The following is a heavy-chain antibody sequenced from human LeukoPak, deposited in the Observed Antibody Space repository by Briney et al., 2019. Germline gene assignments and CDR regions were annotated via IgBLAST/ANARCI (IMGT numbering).Heavy chain of an antibody. CDR1: GFTFSSYE. Sequence: GGSLRLSCAASGFTFSSYEMNWVRQAPGKGLEWVSYISSSGSTIYYADSVKGRFTISRDNAKNSLYLQMNSLRAEDTALYYCARGRSSGWSRNAFDIWGQGTMVTVSS. J-gene: IGHJ3*02. V-gene: IGHV3-48*03. CDR3: ARGRSSGWSRNAFDI. CDR2: ISSSGSTI. D-gene: IGHD6-19*01.